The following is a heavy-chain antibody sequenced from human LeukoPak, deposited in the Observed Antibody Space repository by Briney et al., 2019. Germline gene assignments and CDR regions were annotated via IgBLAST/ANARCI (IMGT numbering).Heavy chain of an antibody. D-gene: IGHD2-2*02. J-gene: IGHJ4*02. CDR1: GYTLTELS. CDR2: FDPGDGET. CDR3: ATVACSSTSCYKAFDY. V-gene: IGHV1-24*01. Sequence: ASVKVSCKVSGYTLTELSMHWVRQAPGKGLEWMGGFDPGDGETIYAQKFQGRVTMTEDTSTDTAYMELSSLRSEDTAVYYCATVACSSTSCYKAFDYWGQGTLVTVSS.